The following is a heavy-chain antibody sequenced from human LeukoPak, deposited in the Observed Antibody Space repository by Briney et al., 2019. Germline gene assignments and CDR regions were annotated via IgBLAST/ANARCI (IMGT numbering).Heavy chain of an antibody. Sequence: PGGSLRLPCAASGFTFSTYWMHWVRQVPGKGLVWVSRINTDGSSTTYADSVKGRFTISRDNAKNTVDLQMNSLRAEDTAVYYCAGGTSGNYYCDSWGQGTLVTVSS. V-gene: IGHV3-74*01. CDR3: AGGTSGNYYCDS. CDR1: GFTFSTYW. D-gene: IGHD3-10*01. J-gene: IGHJ4*02. CDR2: INTDGSST.